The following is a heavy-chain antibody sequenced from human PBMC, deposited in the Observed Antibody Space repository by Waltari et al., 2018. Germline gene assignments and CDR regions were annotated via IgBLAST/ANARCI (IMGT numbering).Heavy chain of an antibody. CDR3: ARGNDFWSGYYDY. V-gene: IGHV1-69*04. CDR2: IIPILGIA. D-gene: IGHD3-3*01. J-gene: IGHJ4*02. CDR1: GGTFSSYA. Sequence: QVQLVQSGAEVKKPGSSVKVSCKASGGTFSSYAISWVRQAPGQGLAWMGGIIPILGIANYEQKFQGRVTITADESTSTAYMELSSLRSEDTAVYYCARGNDFWSGYYDYWGQGTLVTVSS.